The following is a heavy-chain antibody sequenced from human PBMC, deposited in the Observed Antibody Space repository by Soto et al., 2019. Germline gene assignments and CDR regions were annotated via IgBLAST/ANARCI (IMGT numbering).Heavy chain of an antibody. CDR3: ARIKTPPRYYGMDV. V-gene: IGHV5-10-1*01. J-gene: IGHJ6*02. Sequence: GESLKISCKGSGYSFTSYWISWVRQMPGKGLEWMGRIDPSDSYTNYSPSFQGHVTIPADKSISTAYLQWSSLKAADNAMYDCARIKTPPRYYGMDVWGQGTTVTVSS. CDR2: IDPSDSYT. CDR1: GYSFTSYW.